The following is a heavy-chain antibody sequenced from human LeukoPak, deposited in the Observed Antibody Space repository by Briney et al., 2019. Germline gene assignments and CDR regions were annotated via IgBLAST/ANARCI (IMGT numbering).Heavy chain of an antibody. CDR1: GYMFTSNW. V-gene: IGHV5-51*01. D-gene: IGHD1-1*01. J-gene: IGHJ2*01. CDR2: IYPTDSTT. Sequence: GESLKISCKGSGYMFTSNWIAWVRQMPGKGLEWMGIIYPTDSTTRYSPSFQGQVTISADKSINTAYLQWSSLKASDTAMYYCARHQRIERMRYFDLWGRGTLVTVSS. CDR3: ARHQRIERMRYFDL.